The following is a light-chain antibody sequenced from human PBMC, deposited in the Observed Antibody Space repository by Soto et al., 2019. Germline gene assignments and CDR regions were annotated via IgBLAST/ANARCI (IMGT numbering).Light chain of an antibody. CDR3: QSYDSSLRV. V-gene: IGLV1-40*01. CDR2: GNS. J-gene: IGLJ2*01. CDR1: SSNIGAGYD. Sequence: QSALTQPPSVSGAPGQRVTISCTGSSSNIGAGYDVHWYQQLPGTAPKLLIYGNSNRPSGVPDRFSGSKSGTSASLAITGLQAEDEADYYCQSYDSSLRVFGGGTKLTVL.